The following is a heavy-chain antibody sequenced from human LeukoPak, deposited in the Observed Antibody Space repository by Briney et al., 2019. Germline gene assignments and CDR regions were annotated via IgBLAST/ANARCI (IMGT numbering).Heavy chain of an antibody. D-gene: IGHD5-12*01. CDR2: INPSGDNT. J-gene: IGHJ5*02. CDR3: ARDNSLGDSAWWFDP. CDR1: GYTFTNNF. V-gene: IGHV1-46*01. Sequence: ASVKVFCKASGYTFTNNFMHWVRQAPGQGLEWMGIINPSGDNTWYAQKFQGRVTMTRDMATSTDYMEVSSLRAEDTAVYYCARDNSLGDSAWWFDPWGQGTLVTVSS.